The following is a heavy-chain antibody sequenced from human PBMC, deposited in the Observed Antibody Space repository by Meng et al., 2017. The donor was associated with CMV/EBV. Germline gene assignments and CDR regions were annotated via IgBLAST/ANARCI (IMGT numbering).Heavy chain of an antibody. CDR3: AREGICSSTSCYTYYYYGMDV. CDR2: INPSGGST. Sequence: ASVKVSCKASGYTFTSYYMHWVRQAPGQGLEWMGIINPSGGSTSYAQKFQGRVTMTRDTSTSTAYMGLSSPRSEDTAVYYCAREGICSSTSCYTYYYYGMDVWGQGTTVTVSS. J-gene: IGHJ6*02. CDR1: GYTFTSYY. V-gene: IGHV1-46*01. D-gene: IGHD2-2*02.